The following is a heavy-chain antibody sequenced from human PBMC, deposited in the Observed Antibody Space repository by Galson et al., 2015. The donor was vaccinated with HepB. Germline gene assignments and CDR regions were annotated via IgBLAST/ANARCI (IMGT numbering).Heavy chain of an antibody. CDR2: ISSSSSTI. V-gene: IGHV3-48*02. D-gene: IGHD3-10*01. CDR3: ARTAYGSGSYLYLQGYYYGMDV. J-gene: IGHJ6*02. CDR1: GFTFSSYS. Sequence: SLRLSCAASGFTFSSYSMNWVRQAPGKGLEWVSYISSSSSTIYYADSVKGRFTISRDNAKNSLYLQMNSLRDEDTAVYYCARTAYGSGSYLYLQGYYYGMDVWGQGTTVTVSS.